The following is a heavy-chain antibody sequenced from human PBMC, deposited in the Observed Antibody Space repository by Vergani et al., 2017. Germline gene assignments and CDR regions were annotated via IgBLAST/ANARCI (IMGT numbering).Heavy chain of an antibody. CDR2: ISSSSSYI. J-gene: IGHJ4*02. CDR3: AKDGRENSDYGYFDY. V-gene: IGHV3-21*02. CDR1: GFRFSSYG. D-gene: IGHD4-17*01. Sequence: VQLVESGGGVVQPGRSLRLSCAASGFRFSSYGMNWVRQAPGKGLEWVSSISSSSSYIHYSDSLKGRFTISRDNSKNTLYLQMRSLRADDTAVYYCAKDGRENSDYGYFDYWGQGTLVTVSS.